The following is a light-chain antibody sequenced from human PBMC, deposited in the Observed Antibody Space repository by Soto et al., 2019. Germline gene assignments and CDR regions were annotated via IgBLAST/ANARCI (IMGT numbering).Light chain of an antibody. J-gene: IGKJ3*01. CDR2: ATP. CDR3: QQRSSWPFT. Sequence: EVVLTQSPATLSLSPGEGATLSCSASQSIGNYLAWYQQKPGQAPRLLIYATPNRATGIPARFSGSGSGTDFTLTISSLEPKDFAVYYGQQRSSWPFTFGPGAKVDIK. V-gene: IGKV3-11*01. CDR1: QSIGNY.